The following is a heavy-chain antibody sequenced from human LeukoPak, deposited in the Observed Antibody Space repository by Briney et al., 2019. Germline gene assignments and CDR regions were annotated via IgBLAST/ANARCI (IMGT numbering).Heavy chain of an antibody. J-gene: IGHJ4*02. CDR2: ISYDGSNK. D-gene: IGHD6-6*01. CDR3: AKDSSSFLQRKYYFDY. CDR1: GFTFSSYG. V-gene: IGHV3-30*18. Sequence: GGSLRLSCAASGFTFSSYGMHWVRQAPGKGLEWVAVISYDGSNKYYADSVKGRFTISRDNSKNTLYLQMNSLRAEDTAVYYCAKDSSSFLQRKYYFDYWGQGTLVTVSS.